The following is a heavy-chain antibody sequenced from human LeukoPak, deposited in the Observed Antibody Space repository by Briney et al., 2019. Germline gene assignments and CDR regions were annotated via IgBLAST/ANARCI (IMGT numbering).Heavy chain of an antibody. V-gene: IGHV3-23*01. D-gene: IGHD3-10*01. CDR1: GFTFSSYA. Sequence: GSLRLSCVASGFTFSSYAMSWVRQAPGKGLEWVSAISGSGGSTKHADSVKGRFTISRDNSKNTLHLEMNNLRAEDTAVYYCDRSGLIWGYYYGMDVWGQGTTVTVSS. CDR2: ISGSGGST. J-gene: IGHJ6*02. CDR3: DRSGLIWGYYYGMDV.